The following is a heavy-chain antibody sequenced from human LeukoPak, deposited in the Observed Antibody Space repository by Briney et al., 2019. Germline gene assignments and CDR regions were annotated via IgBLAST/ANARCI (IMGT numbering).Heavy chain of an antibody. V-gene: IGHV1-18*01. CDR3: ATGRRYYYGMDV. Sequence: ASVKVSCKASGYTFTSYGISWVRQAPGQGLEWMGWISAYNGNTNYAQKLQGRVTMTEDTSTDTAYMELSSLRSEDTAVYYCATGRRYYYGMDVWGQGTTVTVSS. J-gene: IGHJ6*02. CDR1: GYTFTSYG. CDR2: ISAYNGNT.